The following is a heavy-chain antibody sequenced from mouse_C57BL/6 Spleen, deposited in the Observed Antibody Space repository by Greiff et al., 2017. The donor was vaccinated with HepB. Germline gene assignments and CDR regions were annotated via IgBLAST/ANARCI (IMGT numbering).Heavy chain of an antibody. V-gene: IGHV1-18*01. Sequence: VQLQQSGPELLKPGASVKIPCKASGYTFPDYNMTWVKQSHGKSLEWIGDINPNNGGTIYNQKFKGKAKLTVDKSSSTAYMELRSLTSEDTAVYYCARRTTGYYAMDYWGQGTSVTVSS. CDR2: INPNNGGT. D-gene: IGHD1-1*01. CDR3: ARRTTGYYAMDY. CDR1: GYTFPDYN. J-gene: IGHJ4*01.